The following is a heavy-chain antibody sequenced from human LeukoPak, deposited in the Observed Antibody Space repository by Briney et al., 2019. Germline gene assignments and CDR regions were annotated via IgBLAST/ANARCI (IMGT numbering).Heavy chain of an antibody. CDR3: ARGRYSSGPDY. D-gene: IGHD6-19*01. J-gene: IGHJ4*02. CDR1: GYTFTSYD. Sequence: ASXXVSCKASGYTFTSYDINWVRQATGQGLEWMGWMNPNSGNTGYAQKFQGRVTITRNTSISTAYMELTSLRSEDTAVYYCARGRYSSGPDYWGQGTLVTVSS. V-gene: IGHV1-8*03. CDR2: MNPNSGNT.